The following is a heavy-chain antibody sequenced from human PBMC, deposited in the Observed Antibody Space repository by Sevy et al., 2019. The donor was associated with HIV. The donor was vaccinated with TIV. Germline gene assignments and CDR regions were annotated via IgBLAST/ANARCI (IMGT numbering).Heavy chain of an antibody. V-gene: IGHV4-34*01. CDR1: GGSFSGYY. Sequence: SETLSLTCAVYGGSFSGYYWSWIRQPPGKGLEWIGEINDSGSTNYNPSLKSRVTISVDTSKNQFSLKLSSVTAADTAVYYCARGRVVVVSAAIPYYYYYGMDVWGQGTTVTVSS. J-gene: IGHJ6*02. CDR3: ARGRVVVVSAAIPYYYYYGMDV. D-gene: IGHD2-2*02. CDR2: INDSGST.